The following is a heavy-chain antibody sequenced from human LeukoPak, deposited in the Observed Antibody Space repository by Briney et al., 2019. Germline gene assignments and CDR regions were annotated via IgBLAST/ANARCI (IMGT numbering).Heavy chain of an antibody. CDR3: ARTGKHDFWSGYRKHYYFDY. D-gene: IGHD3-3*01. Sequence: SETLSLTCAVYGGSFSGYYWSWIRQPPGKGLEWIGEINHSGSTNYNPSLKSRVTISVDTSKNQFSLKLSSVTAADTAVYYCARTGKHDFWSGYRKHYYFDYWGQGTLVTVSS. CDR2: INHSGST. CDR1: GGSFSGYY. V-gene: IGHV4-34*01. J-gene: IGHJ4*02.